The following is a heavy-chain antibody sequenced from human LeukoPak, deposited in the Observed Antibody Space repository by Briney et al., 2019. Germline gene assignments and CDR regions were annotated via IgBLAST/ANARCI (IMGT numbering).Heavy chain of an antibody. CDR1: GFTFDDYA. J-gene: IGHJ4*02. CDR2: ISWNSGSI. CDR3: AKFSPLLDY. Sequence: PGRSLRLSCAASGFTFDDYAMHWVRQAPGKGLEWVSGISWNSGSIGYADSVKGRFTISRDNAKNSLYLQMNSLRAEDTALYYCAKFSPLLDYWGQGTLVTVSS. V-gene: IGHV3-9*01.